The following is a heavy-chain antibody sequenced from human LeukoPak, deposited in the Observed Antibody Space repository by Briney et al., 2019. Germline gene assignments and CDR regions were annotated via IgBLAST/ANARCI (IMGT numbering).Heavy chain of an antibody. CDR1: GFTFSSYA. CDR3: ARLDTAMDHFDY. Sequence: GGSLRLSCAASGFTFSSYAMHWVRQAPDKGLEWVAVISYDGSNKYYADSVKGRFTISRDNSKNTLYLQMNSLRAEDTAVYYCARLDTAMDHFDYWGQGTLVTVSS. D-gene: IGHD5-18*01. J-gene: IGHJ4*02. CDR2: ISYDGSNK. V-gene: IGHV3-30*04.